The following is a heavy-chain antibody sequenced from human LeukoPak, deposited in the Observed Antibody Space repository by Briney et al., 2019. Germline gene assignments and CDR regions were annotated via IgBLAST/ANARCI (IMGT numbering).Heavy chain of an antibody. CDR1: GFTFGDYA. D-gene: IGHD6-6*01. V-gene: IGHV3-49*04. CDR3: IAARPTYPYNWFDP. J-gene: IGHJ5*02. CDR2: IRSKAYGGTT. Sequence: PGGSLRLSCTASGFTFGDYAMSWVRQAPGKGLEWVGFIRSKAYGGTTEYAASVKGRFTISRDDSKSIAYLQMNSLKTEDTAVYYCIAARPTYPYNWFDPWGQGTLVTVSS.